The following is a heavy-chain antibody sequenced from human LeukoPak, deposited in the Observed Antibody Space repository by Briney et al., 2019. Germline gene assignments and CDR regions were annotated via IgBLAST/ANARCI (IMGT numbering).Heavy chain of an antibody. CDR1: GYTFTGYY. J-gene: IGHJ6*03. D-gene: IGHD3-22*01. V-gene: IGHV1-2*02. CDR2: INPNSGGT. CDR3: ARAADDSSGYYPRYYYYCMDV. Sequence: ASVKVSCKASGYTFTGYYMHWVRQAPGQGLEWMGWINPNSGGTNYAQKFQGRVTMTRDTSISTAYMELSRLRSDDTAVYYCARAADDSSGYYPRYYYYCMDVWGKGTTVTVSS.